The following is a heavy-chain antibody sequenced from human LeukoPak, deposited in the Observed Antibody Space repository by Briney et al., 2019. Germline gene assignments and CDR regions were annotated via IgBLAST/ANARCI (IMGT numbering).Heavy chain of an antibody. CDR1: GGSMSSHY. Sequence: SETLSLTCTVSGGSMSSHYWIWIRQPPGKDLEWIGYIYYSGSTNYNPSLKSRVTISVDTSKNQFSLKLSSVTAADTAVYYCARHTGSGYYDYWGQGTLVTVSS. CDR3: ARHTGSGYYDY. J-gene: IGHJ4*02. CDR2: IYYSGST. D-gene: IGHD3-22*01. V-gene: IGHV4-59*08.